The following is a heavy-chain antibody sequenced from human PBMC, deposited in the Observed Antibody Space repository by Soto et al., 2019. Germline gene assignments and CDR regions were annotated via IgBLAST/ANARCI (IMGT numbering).Heavy chain of an antibody. CDR1: GFSLSTNAVG. V-gene: IGHV2-5*01. J-gene: IGHJ1*01. Sequence: QITLKESGPTLVKPTQTLTLTCTFSGFSLSTNAVGVGWIRQPPGKALEWLALIYWNDDKRYSPSLKSRLTITKATAKNQVVLIMTNVDPVDTATYYCAREYSSSWYGHWGQGTLVTVSS. CDR2: IYWNDDK. CDR3: AREYSSSWYGH. D-gene: IGHD6-13*01.